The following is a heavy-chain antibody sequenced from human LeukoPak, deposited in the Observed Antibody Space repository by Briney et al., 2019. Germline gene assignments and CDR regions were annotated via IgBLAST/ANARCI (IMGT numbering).Heavy chain of an antibody. V-gene: IGHV3-30*02. CDR2: IRYDGSNK. J-gene: IGHJ4*02. Sequence: GGSLRLSCAASGFTFSSYGMHWVRQAPSKGLEWVAFIRYDGSNKYYADSVKGRFTISRDNSKNTLYLQMNSLRAEDTAVYYCAKDGRNTYYYDNVGDYWGQGTLVTVSS. CDR3: AKDGRNTYYYDNVGDY. D-gene: IGHD3-22*01. CDR1: GFTFSSYG.